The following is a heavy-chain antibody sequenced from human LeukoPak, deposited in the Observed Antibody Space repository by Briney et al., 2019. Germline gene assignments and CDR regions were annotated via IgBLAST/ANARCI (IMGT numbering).Heavy chain of an antibody. Sequence: ASVKVSCKASGYTFTTYGINWVRQATGQGLEWMGWMNSNSGNTGYAQKFQGRVTMTRNTSISTAYMELSSLRSEDTAVYYCARGSYEAGYYGMDVWGQGTTVTVSS. D-gene: IGHD5-18*01. J-gene: IGHJ6*02. CDR2: MNSNSGNT. CDR1: GYTFTTYG. V-gene: IGHV1-8*02. CDR3: ARGSYEAGYYGMDV.